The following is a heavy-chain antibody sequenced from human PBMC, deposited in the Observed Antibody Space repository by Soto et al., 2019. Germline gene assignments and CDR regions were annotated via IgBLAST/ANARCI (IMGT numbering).Heavy chain of an antibody. J-gene: IGHJ5*02. Sequence: GLDLEWLALIYWDDDKRYSPSLKSRLTITKDTSKNQVVLTMTNMDPVDTATYYCAHSWSAAGYGWFDPWGQGTLVTVSS. CDR3: AHSWSAAGYGWFDP. CDR2: IYWDDDK. D-gene: IGHD6-13*01. V-gene: IGHV2-5*02.